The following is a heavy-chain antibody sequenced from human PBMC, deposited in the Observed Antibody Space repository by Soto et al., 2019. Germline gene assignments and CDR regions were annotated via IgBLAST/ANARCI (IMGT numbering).Heavy chain of an antibody. CDR1: GFTFSSYS. CDR2: ISSSSSYI. CDR3: SRGLIAVAGIEGFYY. D-gene: IGHD6-19*01. V-gene: IGHV3-21*01. Sequence: GGSLRLSCAASGFTFSSYSMNWVRQAPGKGLEWVSSISSSSSYIYYADSVKGRFTISRDNAKNSLYLQMNSLRAEDTAVYYCSRGLIAVAGIEGFYYWGQGTLVTVSS. J-gene: IGHJ4*02.